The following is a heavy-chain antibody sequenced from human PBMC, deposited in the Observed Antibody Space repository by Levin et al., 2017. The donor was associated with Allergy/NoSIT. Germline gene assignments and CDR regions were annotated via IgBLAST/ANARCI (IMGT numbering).Heavy chain of an antibody. CDR2: ISWDGGST. V-gene: IGHV3-43*01. CDR1: GFTFDDYT. CDR3: AKANGVYSSSSSFDY. Sequence: GGSLRLSCAASGFTFDDYTMHWVRQAPGKGLEWVSLISWDGGSTYYADSVKGRFTISRDNSKNSLYLQMNSLRTEDTALYYCAKANGVYSSSSSFDYWGQGTLVTVSS. D-gene: IGHD6-6*01. J-gene: IGHJ4*02.